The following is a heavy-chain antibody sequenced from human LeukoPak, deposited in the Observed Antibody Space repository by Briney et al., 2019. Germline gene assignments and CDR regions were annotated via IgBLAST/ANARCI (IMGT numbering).Heavy chain of an antibody. V-gene: IGHV1-18*01. Sequence: GASVKVSCKASGYTFTSYVISWVRQVPGQGLEWMGWISTYNGNTNYAQKLQGRVTMTTDTSTSTAYMELRSLRSDDTAVYYCARAHYFGSGKVSSDMDVWGKGTTVTISS. J-gene: IGHJ6*03. CDR1: GYTFTSYV. CDR2: ISTYNGNT. CDR3: ARAHYFGSGKVSSDMDV. D-gene: IGHD3-10*01.